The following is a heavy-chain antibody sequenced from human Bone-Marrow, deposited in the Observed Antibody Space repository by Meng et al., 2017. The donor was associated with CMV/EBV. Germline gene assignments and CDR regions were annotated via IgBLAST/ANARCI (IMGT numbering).Heavy chain of an antibody. CDR3: ARDDPDRPFDP. CDR2: INPHSGGS. D-gene: IGHD1-14*01. V-gene: IGHV1-2*02. J-gene: IGHJ5*02. Sequence: SCHASGYTFTAHYIHWVRQAPGQGLEWMGWINPHSGGSNYAQKFHGRATMTRDTSSSTAYMEISTLRSDDSAVYYCARDDPDRPFDPWGQGTLVTVSS. CDR1: GYTFTAHY.